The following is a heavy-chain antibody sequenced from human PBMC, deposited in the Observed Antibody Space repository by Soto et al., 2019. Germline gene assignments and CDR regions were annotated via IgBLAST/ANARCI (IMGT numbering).Heavy chain of an antibody. CDR2: IWYDGSNK. Sequence: GGSLRLSCAASGFTFSSYGMHWVRQAPGKGLEWVAVIWYDGSNKYYADSVKGRFTISRDNSKNTLYLQMNSLRAEDTAVYYCARGSRSSGWYRVDYWGQGTLVTVSS. J-gene: IGHJ4*02. D-gene: IGHD6-19*01. CDR3: ARGSRSSGWYRVDY. CDR1: GFTFSSYG. V-gene: IGHV3-33*01.